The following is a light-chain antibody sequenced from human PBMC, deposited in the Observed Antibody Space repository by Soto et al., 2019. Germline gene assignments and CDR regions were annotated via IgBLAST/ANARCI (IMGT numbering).Light chain of an antibody. V-gene: IGLV2-8*01. CDR2: EVN. CDR3: CSYAGSNNLV. CDR1: SSVVGGYNY. J-gene: IGLJ2*01. Sequence: QSGLTQPPSASGSPGQSVTISCTGTSSVVGGYNYVSWYQQHPGKAPKLMISEVNKRPSGVPDRFSGSKSGNTASLTVSGLQAEDEADYYCCSYAGSNNLVFGGGTKLTVL.